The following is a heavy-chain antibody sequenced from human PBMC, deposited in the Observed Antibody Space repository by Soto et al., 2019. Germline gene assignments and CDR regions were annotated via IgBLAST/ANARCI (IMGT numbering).Heavy chain of an antibody. D-gene: IGHD2-8*02. CDR3: ARDLRRWSNRAVDYYYGMDV. V-gene: IGHV1-18*01. CDR1: GYTFTSYG. Sequence: ASVKVSCKASGYTFTSYGISWVRQAPGQGLEWMGWISGYNGNTNYAQKLQGRVTMTTDTSTSTAYMELSSLRSEDTAVYYCARDLRRWSNRAVDYYYGMDVWGQGTTVTVS. J-gene: IGHJ6*02. CDR2: ISGYNGNT.